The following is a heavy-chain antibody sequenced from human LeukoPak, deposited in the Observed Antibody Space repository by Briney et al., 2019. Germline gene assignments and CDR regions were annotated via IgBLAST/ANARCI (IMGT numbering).Heavy chain of an antibody. J-gene: IGHJ4*02. V-gene: IGHV4-4*07. Sequence: SETLSLTCTVSGGSISSYYWSWIRQPAGKGLEWIGRIYTSGSTYYNPSLKSRVTISVDTSKNQFSLKLSSVTAADTAVYYCARAAPIAAAGTFDYWGQGTLVTVSS. D-gene: IGHD6-13*01. CDR1: GGSISSYY. CDR3: ARAAPIAAAGTFDY. CDR2: IYTSGST.